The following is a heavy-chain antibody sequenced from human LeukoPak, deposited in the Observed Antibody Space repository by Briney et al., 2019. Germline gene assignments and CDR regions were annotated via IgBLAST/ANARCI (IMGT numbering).Heavy chain of an antibody. CDR2: IKQDGSEK. CDR1: GFTLSTYW. J-gene: IGHJ4*02. D-gene: IGHD3-10*01. Sequence: GGSLRLSCAASGFTLSTYWMTWVRQAPGKGLEWVANIKQDGSEKNYVDSVKGRFTISRDNAKNSLYLQMNSLRAEDTAVYYCARDFVWFGIDYWVQGTLVTVSS. CDR3: ARDFVWFGIDY. V-gene: IGHV3-7*01.